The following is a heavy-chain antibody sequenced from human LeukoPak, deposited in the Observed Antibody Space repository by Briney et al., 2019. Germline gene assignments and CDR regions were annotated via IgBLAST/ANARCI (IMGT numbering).Heavy chain of an antibody. V-gene: IGHV3-30*04. Sequence: GGSLRLSCAASGFTFSSYAMHWVRQAPGKGPEWVAVISYDGSNKYYADSVKGRFTISRDNSKNTLYLQMNSLRAEDTAVYYCARDELGYCSGGSCYSDWYFDLWGRGTLVTVSS. CDR2: ISYDGSNK. D-gene: IGHD2-15*01. CDR1: GFTFSSYA. CDR3: ARDELGYCSGGSCYSDWYFDL. J-gene: IGHJ2*01.